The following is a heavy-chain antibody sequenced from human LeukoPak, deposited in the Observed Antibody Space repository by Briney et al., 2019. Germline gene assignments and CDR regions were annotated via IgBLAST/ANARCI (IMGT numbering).Heavy chain of an antibody. CDR1: GFTFSSYW. D-gene: IGHD5-18*01. CDR3: ARDRGYGLDS. CDR2: IKQDGSEK. V-gene: IGHV3-7*01. J-gene: IGHJ4*02. Sequence: PGGTLRLSCAASGFTFSSYWRSWVRQARGKGLEWVANIKQDGSEKYYVDSVKGRFTISRDNAKNSLYLQMNSLRAEDTAVYYCARDRGYGLDSLGQGSLVTVPS.